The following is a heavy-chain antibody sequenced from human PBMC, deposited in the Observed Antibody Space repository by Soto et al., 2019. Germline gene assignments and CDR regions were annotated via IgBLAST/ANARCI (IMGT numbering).Heavy chain of an antibody. J-gene: IGHJ6*03. CDR3: AKLGGDYYGSYYYYMDV. D-gene: IGHD4-17*01. CDR1: GFTFSSYA. CDR2: ISGSGGST. V-gene: IGHV3-23*01. Sequence: GGSLRLSCAASGFTFSSYAMSWVRQAPGKGLEWVSAISGSGGSTYYADSVKGRFTISRDNSKNTLYLQMNSLRAEDTAVYYCAKLGGDYYGSYYYYMDVWGKGTTVTVSS.